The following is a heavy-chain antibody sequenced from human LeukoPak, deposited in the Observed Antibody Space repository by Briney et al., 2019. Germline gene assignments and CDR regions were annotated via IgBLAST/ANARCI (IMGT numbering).Heavy chain of an antibody. Sequence: PGGSLRLSCAASGFTFSNYDISWDRQTPEKGLEWVAAISASGDRTYYADSVKGRFTISRDNSKNTLYVQMNSLRAEDTAVYYCAKGHYYGSGSLDYWGQGTLVTVSS. CDR1: GFTFSNYD. CDR2: ISASGDRT. J-gene: IGHJ4*02. D-gene: IGHD3-10*01. V-gene: IGHV3-23*01. CDR3: AKGHYYGSGSLDY.